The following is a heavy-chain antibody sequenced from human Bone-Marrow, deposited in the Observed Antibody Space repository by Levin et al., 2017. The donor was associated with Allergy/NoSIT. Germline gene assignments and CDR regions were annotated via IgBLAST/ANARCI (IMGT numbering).Heavy chain of an antibody. CDR2: MTSNGGSA. CDR1: GFSFGDYT. D-gene: IGHD3-10*01. J-gene: IGHJ4*02. Sequence: PGGSLRLSCAASGFSFGDYTMHWVRQVPGKGPQWVSLMTSNGGSAYYGDSVKGRFTISRDNSKNSLFLQMNSLTSEDTALYYCVRDNQVRYGWFGNLDNWGQGTLVTVSS. V-gene: IGHV3-43*01. CDR3: VRDNQVRYGWFGNLDN.